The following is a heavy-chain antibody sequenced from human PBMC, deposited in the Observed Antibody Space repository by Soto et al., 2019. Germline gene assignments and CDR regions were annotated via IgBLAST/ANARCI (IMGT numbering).Heavy chain of an antibody. J-gene: IGHJ5*02. Sequence: EVQLLESGGGLVQPGGSLRLSCAASGFTFSSYAMSWVRQAPGKGLEWVSAISGSGGSTYYADSVKGRFTISRDNSKNTLYLQMNSLRAEDTAVYYCAKDVQGSAWWELTQLYNWFDPWGQGTLVTVSS. D-gene: IGHD2-15*01. CDR3: AKDVQGSAWWELTQLYNWFDP. CDR1: GFTFSSYA. V-gene: IGHV3-23*01. CDR2: ISGSGGST.